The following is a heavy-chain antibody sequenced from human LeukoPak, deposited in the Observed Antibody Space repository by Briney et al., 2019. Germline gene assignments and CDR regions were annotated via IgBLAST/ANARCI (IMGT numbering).Heavy chain of an antibody. J-gene: IGHJ5*02. CDR2: IYYSGST. V-gene: IGHV4-39*07. CDR3: ARHERSSITMVRGVKKWFDP. D-gene: IGHD3-10*01. CDR1: GGSISSSSYY. Sequence: SETLSLTCTVSGGSISSSSYYWGWIRQPPGKGLEWIGSIYYSGSTYYNPSLKSRVTISVDTSKNQFSLKLSSVTAADTAVYYCARHERSSITMVRGVKKWFDPWGQGTLVTVSS.